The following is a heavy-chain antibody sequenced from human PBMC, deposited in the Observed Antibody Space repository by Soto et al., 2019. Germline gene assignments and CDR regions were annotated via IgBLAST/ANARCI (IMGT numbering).Heavy chain of an antibody. J-gene: IGHJ3*02. Sequence: QVQLVQSGAEVKKPGSLVKVSCKASGGTFSSYAISWVRQAPGQGLEWMVGIIPIFGTANYAQKFQGRVTITADESTSTAYMELSSLRSEDTAVYYCAREETMVYGTTSSAFDIWGQGTMVTVSS. D-gene: IGHD2-8*01. CDR1: GGTFSSYA. CDR2: IIPIFGTA. V-gene: IGHV1-69*01. CDR3: AREETMVYGTTSSAFDI.